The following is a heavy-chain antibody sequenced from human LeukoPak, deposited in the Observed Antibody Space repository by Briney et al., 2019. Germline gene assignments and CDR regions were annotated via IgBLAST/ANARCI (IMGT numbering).Heavy chain of an antibody. D-gene: IGHD1-1*01. J-gene: IGHJ4*02. CDR1: GGSISSGCYY. Sequence: SQTQSLACTVSGGSISSGCYYWSWIRQPPGKGLEWIGYIYYSGSTYYNPSLKSRLTISVDTSKNQFSLKLSSVTAADTAVYYCARGRTTFDYWGQATLVTVSS. V-gene: IGHV4-30-4*01. CDR3: ARGRTTFDY. CDR2: IYYSGST.